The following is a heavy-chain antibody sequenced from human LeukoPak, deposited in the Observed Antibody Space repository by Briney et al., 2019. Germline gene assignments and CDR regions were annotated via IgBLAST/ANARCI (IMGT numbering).Heavy chain of an antibody. Sequence: ASVKVSCKVSGYTLTELSMHWVRQAPGKGLEWMGGFDPEDGETIYAQKFQGRVTMTEDTSTDTAYMELSSLRSEDTAVYYCARGHVLRYFDWSPGVDAFDIWGQGTVVTVSS. CDR3: ARGHVLRYFDWSPGVDAFDI. D-gene: IGHD3-9*01. CDR2: FDPEDGET. V-gene: IGHV1-24*01. CDR1: GYTLTELS. J-gene: IGHJ3*02.